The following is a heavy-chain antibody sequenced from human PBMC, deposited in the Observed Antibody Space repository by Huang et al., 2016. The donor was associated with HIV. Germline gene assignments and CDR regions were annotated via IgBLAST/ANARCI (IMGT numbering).Heavy chain of an antibody. Sequence: VQLVQSGAEVKKPGSSVRVSCEASGGTFSSYALNWVRQAPGQGLEWMGGIIPIVGTPNYAQKCQGRVTITADESTSTAYMERSSLRSDETAVYYCARDRKYDNAWYWFDPWGQGTLVTVSS. CDR1: GGTFSSYA. CDR2: IIPIVGTP. V-gene: IGHV1-69*01. D-gene: IGHD1-1*01. J-gene: IGHJ5*02. CDR3: ARDRKYDNAWYWFDP.